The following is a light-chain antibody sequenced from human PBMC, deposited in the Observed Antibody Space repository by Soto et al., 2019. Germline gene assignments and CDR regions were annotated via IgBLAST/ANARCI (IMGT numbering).Light chain of an antibody. J-gene: IGLJ2*01. V-gene: IGLV2-14*01. CDR1: SSDVGGYNY. CDR2: DVS. Sequence: QSVLTQPASVSGSPGQSITISCTGTSSDVGGYNYVSWYQQHPGKAPKLMIYDVSNRPLGVSNRFSRSKSGNTASLTISGLQDEDEADYYCSSYTSSSTVVFGGGTKLTVL. CDR3: SSYTSSSTVV.